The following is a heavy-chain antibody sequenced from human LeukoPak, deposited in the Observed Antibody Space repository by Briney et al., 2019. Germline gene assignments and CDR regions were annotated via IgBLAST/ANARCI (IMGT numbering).Heavy chain of an antibody. Sequence: GGSLRLSCAASGFTFSNFGFHWVRQAPNKGLEWVAVISYDGSNIYYADSVKGRFTISRDNSKNTLYLQMNSLRAEDTAVYYCAKDEAMIVVGYFDYWGQGTLVTVSS. D-gene: IGHD3-22*01. CDR3: AKDEAMIVVGYFDY. CDR1: GFTFSNFG. J-gene: IGHJ4*02. CDR2: ISYDGSNI. V-gene: IGHV3-30*18.